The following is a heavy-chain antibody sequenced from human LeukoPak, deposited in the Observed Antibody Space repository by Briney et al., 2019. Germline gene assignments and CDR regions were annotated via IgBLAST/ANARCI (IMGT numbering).Heavy chain of an antibody. Sequence: PGGSLRLSCAASGFTFSSYWMSWVRQAPGKGLEWVTNIKQDGSEKYYVDSVKGRFTISRDNAKNSLYLQMNSLRAEDTAVYYCARDIRAWRPIFGVVNPDYWGQGTLVTVSS. D-gene: IGHD3-3*01. CDR3: ARDIRAWRPIFGVVNPDY. J-gene: IGHJ4*02. V-gene: IGHV3-7*01. CDR2: IKQDGSEK. CDR1: GFTFSSYW.